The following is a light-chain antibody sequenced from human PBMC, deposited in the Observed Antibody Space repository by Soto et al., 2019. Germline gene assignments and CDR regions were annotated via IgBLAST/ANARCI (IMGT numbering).Light chain of an antibody. Sequence: DIQMTQSPSTLSASVGDRVTISCRASQSISSWLAGYQQKPGKAPKLLIYKASSLESGVPSRFSGSGSGTAFTLTISSLQPDDFATYYCQQYNSYCTFGQGTKVEIK. CDR3: QQYNSYCT. CDR1: QSISSW. J-gene: IGKJ1*01. V-gene: IGKV1-5*03. CDR2: KAS.